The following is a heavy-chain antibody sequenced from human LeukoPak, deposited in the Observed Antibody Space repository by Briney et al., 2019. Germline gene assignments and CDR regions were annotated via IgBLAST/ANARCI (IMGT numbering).Heavy chain of an antibody. CDR2: ICYSGST. J-gene: IGHJ4*02. Sequence: PSETLSLTCAVYGGSFSGYYWSWIRQPPGKGLEWIGSICYSGSTYYNPSLKSRVTISLDTSKNQFSLNLYSVTAADTAVYYCARGTWSAGMRMRGYYFDDWGQGTLVTVSS. CDR3: ARGTWSAGMRMRGYYFDD. V-gene: IGHV4-34*01. D-gene: IGHD1-1*01. CDR1: GGSFSGYY.